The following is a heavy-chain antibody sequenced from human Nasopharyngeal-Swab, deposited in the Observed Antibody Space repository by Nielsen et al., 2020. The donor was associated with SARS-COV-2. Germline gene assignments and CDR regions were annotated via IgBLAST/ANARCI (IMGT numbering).Heavy chain of an antibody. CDR1: GFTFSDSA. J-gene: IGHJ4*02. CDR2: IRSKGNNYAT. Sequence: GGSLRLSCAASGFTFSDSAIHGVRQASGEGLEWVARIRSKGNNYATAYSASVKGRFIIFRDDPTNTAYLQMNSLKTEDTAMYYCTRCGGGCYSGRDYWGQGTLVTVSS. CDR3: TRCGGGCYSGRDY. V-gene: IGHV3-73*01. D-gene: IGHD2-15*01.